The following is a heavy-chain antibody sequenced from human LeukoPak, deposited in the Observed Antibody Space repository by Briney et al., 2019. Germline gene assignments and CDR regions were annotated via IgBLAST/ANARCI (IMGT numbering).Heavy chain of an antibody. CDR1: GFTFSIFW. D-gene: IGHD5-18*01. V-gene: IGHV3-7*01. J-gene: IGHJ4*02. CDR2: IKEDGREK. CDR3: ARVRIQLWLTGYFDY. Sequence: GGSLRLSCAASGFTFSIFWMSWVRQAPGKGLEWVANIKEDGREKYYVDSVKGRFTISRDNADNSLYLLMNSLRAEDTAVYYCARVRIQLWLTGYFDYWGQGTLVTVSS.